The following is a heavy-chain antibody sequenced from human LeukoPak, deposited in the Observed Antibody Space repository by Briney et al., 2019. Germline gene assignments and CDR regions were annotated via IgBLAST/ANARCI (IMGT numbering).Heavy chain of an antibody. J-gene: IGHJ4*02. CDR2: IYYSGST. CDR3: ARATEI. D-gene: IGHD1-26*01. Sequence: SETLSLTCTVSGGSISDYYWSWIRQPPGKELEWIGYIYYSGSTYYNPSLKSRVTISVDTSKNQFSLKLSSVTAADTAVYYCARATEIWGQGTLVTVSS. V-gene: IGHV4-59*08. CDR1: GGSISDYY.